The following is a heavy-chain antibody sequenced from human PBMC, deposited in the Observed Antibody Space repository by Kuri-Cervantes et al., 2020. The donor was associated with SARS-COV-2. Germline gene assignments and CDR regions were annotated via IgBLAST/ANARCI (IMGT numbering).Heavy chain of an antibody. Sequence: ASVKVSCKASEYTFTSYYMHWVRQAPGQGLEWMGIINSSGGSTSYAQKFQGRVTMTRDTSTSTVYMELSSLRSEDTAVYYCARDPTNPGSDYYYYGMDVWGQGTTVTVSS. D-gene: IGHD5-12*01. CDR3: ARDPTNPGSDYYYYGMDV. J-gene: IGHJ6*02. CDR2: INSSGGST. V-gene: IGHV1-46*01. CDR1: EYTFTSYY.